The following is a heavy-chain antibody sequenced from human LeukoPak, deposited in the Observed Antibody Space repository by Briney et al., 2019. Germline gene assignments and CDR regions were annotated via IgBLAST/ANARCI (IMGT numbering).Heavy chain of an antibody. J-gene: IGHJ3*02. CDR3: ATGWLATNAFDI. D-gene: IGHD6-19*01. CDR1: GYTFTSYA. Sequence: ASVKVSCKASGYTFTSYAMHWVRQAPGQRLEWMGWINAGNGNTKYSQKFQGRVTMTEDTSTDTAYMELSSLRSEDTAVYYCATGWLATNAFDIWGQGTMVTVSS. V-gene: IGHV1-3*01. CDR2: INAGNGNT.